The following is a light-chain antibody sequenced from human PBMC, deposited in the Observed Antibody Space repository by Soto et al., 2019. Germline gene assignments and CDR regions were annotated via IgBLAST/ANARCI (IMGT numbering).Light chain of an antibody. CDR2: NTS. CDR3: LLPYSGARV. Sequence: QAVVTQEPSLTVSPGGTVTLTCGSSTGAVTSGHYPYWFQQKPGQAPRTLVYNTSDKHSWAPARFSGSLLGGKAALTLSGAQPADEAEYSCLLPYSGARVFGGGTKLTVL. V-gene: IGLV7-46*01. J-gene: IGLJ3*02. CDR1: TGAVTSGHY.